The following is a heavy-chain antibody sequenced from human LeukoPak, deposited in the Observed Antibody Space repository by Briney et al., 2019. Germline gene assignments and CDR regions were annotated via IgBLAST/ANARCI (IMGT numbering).Heavy chain of an antibody. CDR2: ISSSSSTI. J-gene: IGHJ5*02. D-gene: IGHD6-19*01. CDR1: GLAFNSYN. CDR3: ARAGYTGGWTNWFDP. Sequence: GGSLRLSCAASGLAFNSYNMNWVRQAPGKGLEWVSYISSSSSTIYYADSVKGRFTISRDNAKTSLFLHMNSLRAEDTAVYYCARAGYTGGWTNWFDPWGQGTLVTVSS. V-gene: IGHV3-48*04.